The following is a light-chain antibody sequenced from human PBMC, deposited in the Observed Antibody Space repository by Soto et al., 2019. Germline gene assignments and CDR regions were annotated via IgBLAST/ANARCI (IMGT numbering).Light chain of an antibody. CDR3: LHLNSYSPDT. J-gene: IGKJ3*01. V-gene: IGKV1-9*01. Sequence: DIQLTQSPSFLSASVGDRVTITCRASQGISSYLAWYQQKPATAPKLLIFAASTLQNGVPSRFSGSGSGTEFTLTISSLQPEDFATYYCLHLNSYSPDTFGPGTKVDIK. CDR2: AAS. CDR1: QGISSY.